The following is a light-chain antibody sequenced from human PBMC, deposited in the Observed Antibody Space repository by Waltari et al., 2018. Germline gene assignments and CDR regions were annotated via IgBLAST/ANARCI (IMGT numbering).Light chain of an antibody. CDR1: QYIGDY. CDR3: QNRRNWPLLT. CDR2: EAS. V-gene: IGKV3-11*01. J-gene: IGKJ4*01. Sequence: VLTQSPATLSLSPGDRATLSCRASQYIGDYLAWYQQKPGQAPRLLMSEASNRPTGVPDRFSASGSGTDVTLTVSSLEPEDFAVYYCQNRRNWPLLTFGGGTKVEIK.